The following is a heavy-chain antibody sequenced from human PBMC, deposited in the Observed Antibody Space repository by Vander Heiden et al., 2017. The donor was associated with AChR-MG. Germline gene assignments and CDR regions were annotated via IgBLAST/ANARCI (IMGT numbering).Heavy chain of an antibody. Sequence: QSTLQASGPPLVRPTQTLTPTCTFSGFSLGTSGLGGCLIRQPPGKALEWLALIYWNDDKFYSPSRKSRLTTPKDTSRNRVVLTMTNMDPVDTATYYCANSRRYYDSGSYAYYFYYWGRGTLVTVSS. CDR1: GFSLGTSGLG. CDR3: ANSRRYYDSGSYAYYFYY. J-gene: IGHJ4*02. V-gene: IGHV2-5*01. D-gene: IGHD3-10*01. CDR2: IYWNDDK.